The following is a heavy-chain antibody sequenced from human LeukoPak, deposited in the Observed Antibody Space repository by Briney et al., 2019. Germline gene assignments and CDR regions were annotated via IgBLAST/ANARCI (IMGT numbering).Heavy chain of an antibody. CDR2: ISAYNGNT. J-gene: IGHJ4*02. Sequence: ASVKVSCKASGYTFTSYGISWVRQAPGQGLEWMGWISAYNGNTNYAQKLQGRVTMTTDTSTSTAYMELRSLRSDDTAVYYSARRYYDILTGYPKEDYWGQGTLVTVSS. CDR3: ARRYYDILTGYPKEDY. D-gene: IGHD3-9*01. V-gene: IGHV1-18*01. CDR1: GYTFTSYG.